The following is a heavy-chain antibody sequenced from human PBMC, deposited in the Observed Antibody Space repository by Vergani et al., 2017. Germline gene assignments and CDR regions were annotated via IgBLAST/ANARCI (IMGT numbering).Heavy chain of an antibody. Sequence: QLQLQESGPGLVKPSETLSLTCTVSGGSISSSSYYWGWIRQPPGKGLEWIGSIYYSGSTYYNPSLKSRVTISVDTSKNQFSLKLSSVTAADTAVYYCAREGGYCSSTSCLSVSSHVTGWFDPWGQGTLVTVSS. J-gene: IGHJ5*02. D-gene: IGHD2-2*01. CDR1: GGSISSSSYY. CDR3: AREGGYCSSTSCLSVSSHVTGWFDP. V-gene: IGHV4-39*02. CDR2: IYYSGST.